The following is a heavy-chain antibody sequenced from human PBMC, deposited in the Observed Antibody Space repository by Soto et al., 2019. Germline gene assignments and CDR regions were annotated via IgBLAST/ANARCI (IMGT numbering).Heavy chain of an antibody. Sequence: QVQLVESGGGVVQPGRSLRLSCAASGFTFSSYGMHWVRQAPGKGLEWVAVIWYDGSNKYYADSVKGRFTISRDNSKNTLYLQMNSLRAEETAGYYCASVDTAMPPWGQGTLVTVSS. CDR2: IWYDGSNK. D-gene: IGHD5-18*01. V-gene: IGHV3-33*01. CDR3: ASVDTAMPP. J-gene: IGHJ5*02. CDR1: GFTFSSYG.